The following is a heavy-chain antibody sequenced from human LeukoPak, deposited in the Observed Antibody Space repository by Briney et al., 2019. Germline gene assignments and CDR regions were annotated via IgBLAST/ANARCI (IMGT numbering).Heavy chain of an antibody. Sequence: GGSLRLSCAASGFTFSSYAMSWVRQAPGKGLEWVSAISGSGGSTYYADSVKGRFTISRDNAKNSLYLQMNSLRAEDTAVYYCARDGPCYDFWSGYSGAFDIWGQGTMVTVSS. D-gene: IGHD3-3*01. V-gene: IGHV3-23*01. J-gene: IGHJ3*02. CDR2: ISGSGGST. CDR1: GFTFSSYA. CDR3: ARDGPCYDFWSGYSGAFDI.